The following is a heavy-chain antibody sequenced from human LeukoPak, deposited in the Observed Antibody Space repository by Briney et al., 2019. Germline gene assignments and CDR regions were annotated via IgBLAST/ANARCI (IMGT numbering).Heavy chain of an antibody. CDR2: ISSSGSTI. CDR1: GFTFSSYE. J-gene: IGHJ4*02. V-gene: IGHV3-48*03. Sequence: GGSLRLPCAASGFTFSSYEMNWVRQAPGKGLEWVSYISSSGSTIYYADSVKGRFTISRDNAKNSLYLQMNSLRAEDTAVYYCARGGYDFWSGYYGGYFDYWGQGTLVTVSS. D-gene: IGHD3-3*01. CDR3: ARGGYDFWSGYYGGYFDY.